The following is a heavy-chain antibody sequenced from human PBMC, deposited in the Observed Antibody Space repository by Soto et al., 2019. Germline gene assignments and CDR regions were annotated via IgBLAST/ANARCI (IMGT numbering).Heavy chain of an antibody. D-gene: IGHD2-15*01. V-gene: IGHV2-5*02. CDR1: GFSLTTRPMG. CDR3: EHRIGGYSSNDGYFDF. J-gene: IGHJ4*02. CDR2: IYWDNDK. Sequence: SGPTLVNPTQTLTLTCTFSGFSLTTRPMGVGWIRQPPGKALEWLVVIYWDNDKRYNPSLRGRITITKDTSKNQVVLTMTDMDPVETATYYCEHRIGGYSSNDGYFDFWGQGVLVTVSS.